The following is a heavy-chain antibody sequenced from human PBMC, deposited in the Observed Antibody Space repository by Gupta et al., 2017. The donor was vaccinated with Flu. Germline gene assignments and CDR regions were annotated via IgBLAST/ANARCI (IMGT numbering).Heavy chain of an antibody. D-gene: IGHD6-25*01. CDR2: INPNGGAGAT. J-gene: IGHJ3*02. Sequence: QVQLLQSGAEVKKPGASLKVSCKASGYTFIDYYIHWVRQAPGQGLEWMGWINPNGGAGATKYAQKFQGRVTMTRDTSISTAYMELRRLRSDDTAVYYCARDCPYEGRGYLDDFDIGGPGTMVTVSS. V-gene: IGHV1-2*02. CDR1: GYTFIDYY. CDR3: ARDCPYEGRGYLDDFDI.